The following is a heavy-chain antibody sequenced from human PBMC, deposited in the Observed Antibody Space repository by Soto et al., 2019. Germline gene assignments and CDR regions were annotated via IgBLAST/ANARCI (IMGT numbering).Heavy chain of an antibody. V-gene: IGHV4-30-4*01. D-gene: IGHD5-18*01. J-gene: IGHJ6*02. CDR2: IYYSGTT. CDR3: ARANTAMAHYYGLDV. CDR1: GGSISSGDYH. Sequence: QVQLQESGPGLVKPSQTLSLTCTVSGGSISSGDYHWSWIRQPPGKGLEWIGYIYYSGTTYYNPSLKGLVTISVDTSKNQFSLKVSSVTAADTAVYYCARANTAMAHYYGLDVWGQGTSVTVSS.